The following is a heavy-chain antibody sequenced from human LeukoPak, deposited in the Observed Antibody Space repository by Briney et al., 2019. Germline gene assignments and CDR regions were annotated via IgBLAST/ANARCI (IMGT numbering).Heavy chain of an antibody. D-gene: IGHD3-16*01. CDR3: VKIVMAGGYFDY. Sequence: GGSLRLSCSASGFTFSSYAMHWVRQAPGKGLEYVSAISSNGATTYYADSVKGRFTISRDNSKNTLYFQVSSLRPEDTAVYYCVKIVMAGGYFDYWGQGTLVTVSS. CDR2: ISSNGATT. V-gene: IGHV3-64*05. J-gene: IGHJ4*02. CDR1: GFTFSSYA.